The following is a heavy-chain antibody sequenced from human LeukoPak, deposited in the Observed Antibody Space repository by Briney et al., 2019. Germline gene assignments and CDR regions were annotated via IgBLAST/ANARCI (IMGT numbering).Heavy chain of an antibody. V-gene: IGHV3-23*01. J-gene: IGHJ4*02. CDR3: ARVIRAAPGKGYFDY. CDR2: ISGSGGST. CDR1: GFIFSTYA. Sequence: GGSLRLSCATSGFIFSTYALSWVRQAPGKGLEWASSISGSGGSTYHAGSVKGRFTISRDSSKNTLYLQMNSLRAEDTAIYYCARVIRAAPGKGYFDYWGQGTLVTVSS. D-gene: IGHD6-13*01.